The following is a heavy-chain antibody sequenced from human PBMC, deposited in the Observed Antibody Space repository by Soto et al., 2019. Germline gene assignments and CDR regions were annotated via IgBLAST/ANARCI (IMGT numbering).Heavy chain of an antibody. CDR2: IIPIIDTT. J-gene: IGHJ3*01. V-gene: IGHV1-69*06. Sequence: QVQLVQSGAEVKKPGSSVKVSCKASGGNFNNYAISWVRQAPAQGLQWMGGIIPIIDTTHYALKLQGRVTTSADRGRTTVYMELTGLTSDDSATYFCAREPRDRDAFILWGQGTVVTVSS. CDR1: GGNFNNYA. CDR3: AREPRDRDAFIL. D-gene: IGHD2-21*01.